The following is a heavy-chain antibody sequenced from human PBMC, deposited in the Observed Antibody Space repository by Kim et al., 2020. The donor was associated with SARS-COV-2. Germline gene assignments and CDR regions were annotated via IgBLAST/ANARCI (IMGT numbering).Heavy chain of an antibody. CDR2: INSDGSST. D-gene: IGHD3-9*01. CDR3: ASGLHILRYFDWYLIPWFDP. V-gene: IGHV3-74*01. J-gene: IGHJ5*02. CDR1: GFTFSSYW. Sequence: GGSLRLSCAASGFTFSSYWMHWVRQAPGKGLVWVSRINSDGSSTSYADSVKGRFTISRDNAKNTLYLQMNSLRAEDTAVYYCASGLHILRYFDWYLIPWFDPWGQGTLVTVSS.